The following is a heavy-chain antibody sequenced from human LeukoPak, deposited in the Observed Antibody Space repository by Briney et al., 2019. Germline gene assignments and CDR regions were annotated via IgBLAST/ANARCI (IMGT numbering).Heavy chain of an antibody. V-gene: IGHV3-7*01. Sequence: PGGSLRLSCAASGFTFSSYWMSWVRQAPGKGLEWVANIKQDGSEKYYVDSVKGRFTISRDNAKNSLYLQINSLRAEDTAVYYCARGADIVVVVAATTSYYFDYWGQGTLVTVSS. J-gene: IGHJ4*02. D-gene: IGHD2-15*01. CDR3: ARGADIVVVVAATTSYYFDY. CDR1: GFTFSSYW. CDR2: IKQDGSEK.